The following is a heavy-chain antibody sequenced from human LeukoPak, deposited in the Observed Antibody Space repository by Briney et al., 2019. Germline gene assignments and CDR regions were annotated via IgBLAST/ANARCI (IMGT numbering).Heavy chain of an antibody. V-gene: IGHV3-30*18. J-gene: IGHJ4*02. Sequence: GGSLRLSCAASGFTFSSYGMHWVRQAPGKGLEWVAVISYDGSNKYQADSVKGRFTVSRDNSRNTLYLQMNSLRAEDTAVYFCAKSGSWLGGWADYWGQGTLVTVSS. CDR1: GFTFSSYG. D-gene: IGHD3-22*01. CDR3: AKSGSWLGGWADY. CDR2: ISYDGSNK.